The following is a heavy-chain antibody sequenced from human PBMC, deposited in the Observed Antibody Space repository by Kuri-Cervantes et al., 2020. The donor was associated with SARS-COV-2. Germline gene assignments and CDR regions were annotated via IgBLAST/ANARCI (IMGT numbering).Heavy chain of an antibody. V-gene: IGHV1-18*01. CDR2: ISAYNGNT. CDR3: EREDQEGNDNRFEP. D-gene: IGHD1-1*01. CDR1: GYTFTSYG. Sequence: ASVKVSCKASGYTFTSYGISWVRQAPGQGLEWMGWISAYNGNTNYAQKFQGRVTMTRDTSTSTVYMELSSLRSEDTAVYYCEREDQEGNDNRFEPWGQGTLVTVSS. J-gene: IGHJ5*02.